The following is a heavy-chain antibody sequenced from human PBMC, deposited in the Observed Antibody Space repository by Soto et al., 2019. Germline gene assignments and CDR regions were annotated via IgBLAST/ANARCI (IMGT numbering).Heavy chain of an antibody. D-gene: IGHD6-19*01. Sequence: ASVKVSCKASGYTFTSYAMHWVRQAPGQRLEWMGWINAGNGNTKYSQKFQGRVTITRDTSASTAYMELSSLRSEDTAVYYCARDGDSSGWTPDYWGQGTLVTVS. CDR1: GYTFTSYA. J-gene: IGHJ4*02. CDR3: ARDGDSSGWTPDY. CDR2: INAGNGNT. V-gene: IGHV1-3*01.